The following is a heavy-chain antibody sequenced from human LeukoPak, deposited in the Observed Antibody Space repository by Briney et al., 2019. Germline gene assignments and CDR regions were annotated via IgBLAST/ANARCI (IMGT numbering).Heavy chain of an antibody. CDR3: ARDSMVVVTIHDAFEI. D-gene: IGHD3-22*01. CDR2: ISAHNGKT. CDR1: GYSFTNYG. V-gene: IGHV1-18*04. Sequence: ASVKVSCKASGYSFTNYGVSWVRQAPGQGLEWLGWISAHNGKTDFSPRFHGRLILTTDTSTSTYMELSSLRPDDTAVYFCARDSMVVVTIHDAFEIWGQGTRVTVSS. J-gene: IGHJ3*02.